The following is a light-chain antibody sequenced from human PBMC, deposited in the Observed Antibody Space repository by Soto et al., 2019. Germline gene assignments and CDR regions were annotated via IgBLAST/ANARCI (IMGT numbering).Light chain of an antibody. CDR2: DGT. CDR3: SSYATSSPYV. V-gene: IGLV2-14*01. J-gene: IGLJ1*01. CDR1: SSDIVGYHY. Sequence: QSVLTQPASVSGSPGQSITISCTGTSSDIVGYHYVSWYQQHPGKVPKLMIYDGTNRPSGVSNHFSGSKSGDTASLTISDRQAEDEAEYYCSSYATSSPYVFGTGTKLTVL.